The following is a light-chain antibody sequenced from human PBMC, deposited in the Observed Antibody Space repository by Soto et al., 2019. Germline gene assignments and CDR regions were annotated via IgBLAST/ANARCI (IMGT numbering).Light chain of an antibody. CDR2: DSN. CDR3: KSYGTSLSGLYV. V-gene: IGLV1-40*01. CDR1: SSNIGAGRD. J-gene: IGLJ1*01. Sequence: QSVLTQPPSVSGAPGQRVIISCTGSSSNIGAGRDVHWYRQFPGEAPKFLISDSNHRPSGVPDRFSVSKYGASASLAITGLRAEDEGDYFCKSYGTSLSGLYVFGTGTKFTVL.